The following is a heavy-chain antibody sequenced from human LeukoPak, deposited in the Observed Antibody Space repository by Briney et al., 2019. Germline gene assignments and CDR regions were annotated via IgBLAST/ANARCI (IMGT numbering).Heavy chain of an antibody. D-gene: IGHD3-3*01. CDR1: GFTFSSHW. CDR3: ARDHGEDYDFWSGYFDY. Sequence: GGSLRLSCAASGFTFSSHWMTWIRQAPGKGLEWVASIKKDVNENYYVDSVKGRFTISRDNAKNSLYLLMNSLRVEDTGVYYCARDHGEDYDFWSGYFDYWGQGTLVTVSS. J-gene: IGHJ4*02. V-gene: IGHV3-7*01. CDR2: IKKDVNEN.